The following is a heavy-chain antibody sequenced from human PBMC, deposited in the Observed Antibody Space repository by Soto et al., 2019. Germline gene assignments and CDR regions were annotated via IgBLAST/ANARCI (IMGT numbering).Heavy chain of an antibody. V-gene: IGHV1-8*02. Sequence: PSVKGSCKASGGAFSSYAINWVRQATGQGLEWMGWMNPNSGNTGYAQKFQGRVTMTRNTSISTAYMELSSLRSEDTAVYYCARSHYGDNVDYWGQGTLVTVSS. CDR2: MNPNSGNT. CDR1: GGAFSSYA. D-gene: IGHD4-17*01. J-gene: IGHJ4*02. CDR3: ARSHYGDNVDY.